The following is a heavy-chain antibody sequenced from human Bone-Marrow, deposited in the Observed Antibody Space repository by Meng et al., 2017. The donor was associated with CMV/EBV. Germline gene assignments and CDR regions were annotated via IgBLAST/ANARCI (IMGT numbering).Heavy chain of an antibody. J-gene: IGHJ4*02. D-gene: IGHD1-1*01. V-gene: IGHV4-4*07. CDR2: IYTSGST. CDR3: AAEKYNWNDARSQFAY. CDR1: GGSISSYY. Sequence: ESLKISCTVSGGSISSYYWSWIRQPAGKGLEWIGRIYTSGSTNYNPSLKSRVTMSVDTSKNQFSLKLSSVTAADTAVYYCAAEKYNWNDARSQFAYWGQGNRVPCAS.